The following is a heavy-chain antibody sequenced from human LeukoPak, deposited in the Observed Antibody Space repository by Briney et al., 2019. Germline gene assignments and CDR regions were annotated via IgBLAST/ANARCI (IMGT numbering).Heavy chain of an antibody. Sequence: PGGSLRLSCAASGFTFSSYSMNWVRQAPGKGLEWVSSISSSSSYIYYADSVKGRFTISRDNAKNSLYLQMNSLRAEDTAVYYRARDYYGSGSYLASHFDYWGQGTLVTVSS. CDR2: ISSSSSYI. CDR3: ARDYYGSGSYLASHFDY. J-gene: IGHJ4*02. V-gene: IGHV3-21*01. D-gene: IGHD3-10*01. CDR1: GFTFSSYS.